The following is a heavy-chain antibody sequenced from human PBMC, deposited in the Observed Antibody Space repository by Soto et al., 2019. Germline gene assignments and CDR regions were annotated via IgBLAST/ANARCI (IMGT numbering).Heavy chain of an antibody. CDR1: GFTFSSYG. CDR3: AKGGRRITMVRGVPRRVYYFDY. Sequence: GGSLRLSCAASGFTFSSYGMHWVRQAPGKGLEWVAVISYDGSNKYYADSVKGRFTISRDNSKNTLYLQMNSLRAEDTAVYYCAKGGRRITMVRGVPRRVYYFDYWGQGTLVTVSS. V-gene: IGHV3-30*18. D-gene: IGHD3-10*01. J-gene: IGHJ4*02. CDR2: ISYDGSNK.